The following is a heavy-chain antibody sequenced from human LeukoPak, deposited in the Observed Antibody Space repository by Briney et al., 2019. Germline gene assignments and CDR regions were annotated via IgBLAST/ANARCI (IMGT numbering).Heavy chain of an antibody. D-gene: IGHD2/OR15-2a*01. J-gene: IGHJ4*02. CDR1: GGTFSSYA. Sequence: PVKVSCKASGGTFSSYAISWVRQAPGQGLEWMGGIIPIFGTANYAQKFQGRVTIAADESTSTAYMELSSLRSEDTAVYYCATDMEKNIPPGFDYWGQGTLVTVSS. CDR3: ATDMEKNIPPGFDY. CDR2: IIPIFGTA. V-gene: IGHV1-69*13.